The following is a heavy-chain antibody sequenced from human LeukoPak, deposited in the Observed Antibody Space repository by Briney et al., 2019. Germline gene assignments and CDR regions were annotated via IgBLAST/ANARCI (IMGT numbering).Heavy chain of an antibody. D-gene: IGHD3-22*01. CDR2: INHSGST. CDR1: GGSFSGYY. Sequence: PSETLSLTCAVYGGSFSGYYWSWIRQPPGKGLEWIGEINHSGSTNYNPSLKSRVTISVDTSKNQFSLKLSSVTAADTAVYYCARMVGVYDSSGYYARRYFDYWGQGTLVTVSS. J-gene: IGHJ4*02. V-gene: IGHV4-34*01. CDR3: ARMVGVYDSSGYYARRYFDY.